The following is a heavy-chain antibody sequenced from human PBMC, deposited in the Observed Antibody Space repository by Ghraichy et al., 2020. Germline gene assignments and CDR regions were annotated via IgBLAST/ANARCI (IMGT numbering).Heavy chain of an antibody. V-gene: IGHV3-30*18. CDR1: GFTFSSYG. D-gene: IGHD6-13*01. J-gene: IGHJ2*01. CDR3: AKESVALAAVGPSYWYFNL. CDR2: ISHDGSNK. Sequence: GGSLRLSCAASGFTFSSYGMHWVRQAPGKGLEWVAVISHDGSNKNYADSVKGRFTISRDNSKHTLYLQMNSLRAEDTALYYCAKESVALAAVGPSYWYFNLWGRGTLVTVSA.